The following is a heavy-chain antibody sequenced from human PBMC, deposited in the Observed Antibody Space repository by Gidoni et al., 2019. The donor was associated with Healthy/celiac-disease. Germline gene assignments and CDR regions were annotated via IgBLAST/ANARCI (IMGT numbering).Heavy chain of an antibody. CDR2: SVISGSTI. V-gene: IGHV3-11*01. J-gene: IGHJ4*02. D-gene: IGHD3-3*01. Sequence: VQLVESGGGLVTPGGSLRLTCPASAFPFSDYYMSWSRQAPGKGLEWVSDSVISGSTIYNADSVKGRFSISRDNAKNSLYLQMNSLRAEDTAVYYCARDMDFWSGYGYFDYWGQGTLVTVSS. CDR1: AFPFSDYY. CDR3: ARDMDFWSGYGYFDY.